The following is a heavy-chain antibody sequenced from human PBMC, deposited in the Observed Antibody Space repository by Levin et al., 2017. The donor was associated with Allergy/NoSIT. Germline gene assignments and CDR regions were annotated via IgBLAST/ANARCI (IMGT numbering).Heavy chain of an antibody. CDR3: ARDYTAMVTFRAFDS. V-gene: IGHV4-39*07. J-gene: IGHJ3*02. CDR1: GGSISSSSYY. Sequence: SQTLSLTCTVSGGSISSSSYYWGWIRQPPGKGLEWIGSIYYSGSTYYNPSLKSRVTISVDTSKNQFSLKLSSVTAADTAVYYCARDYTAMVTFRAFDSWGQGTMVTVSS. D-gene: IGHD5-18*01. CDR2: IYYSGST.